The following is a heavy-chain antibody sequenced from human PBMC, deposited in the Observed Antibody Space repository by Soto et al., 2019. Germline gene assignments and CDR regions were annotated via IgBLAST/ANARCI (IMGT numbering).Heavy chain of an antibody. V-gene: IGHV4-34*01. Sequence: SETLSPTCAVYGGSFSGYYWTWIRQAPVKGLDWIGEINHSGGTNYNSSLKNRVTISVDTSKNQFSLILYSVTAADTAVYYCARDRQYYHFWRGSQNEGPYDMDVWGQGTTVTVSS. CDR1: GGSFSGYY. CDR2: INHSGGT. J-gene: IGHJ6*02. D-gene: IGHD3-3*02. CDR3: ARDRQYYHFWRGSQNEGPYDMDV.